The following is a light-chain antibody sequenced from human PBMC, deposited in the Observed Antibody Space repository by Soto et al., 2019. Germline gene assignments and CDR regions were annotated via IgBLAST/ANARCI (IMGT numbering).Light chain of an antibody. J-gene: IGLJ2*01. CDR2: EVN. Sequence: QSALTQPPSASGSPGQSVAISCTGTSSDVGGYNYVSWYQQHPGKAPKLMIYEVNKRPSGVPDRFSGSKSGNTASLTVSGLQAEDEADYYCCSYASSGTLVFGGGTKLTVL. CDR1: SSDVGGYNY. CDR3: CSYASSGTLV. V-gene: IGLV2-8*01.